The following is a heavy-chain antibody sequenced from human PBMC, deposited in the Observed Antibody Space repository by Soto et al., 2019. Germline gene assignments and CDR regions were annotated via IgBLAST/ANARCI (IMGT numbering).Heavy chain of an antibody. CDR1: GYPFTSYY. V-gene: IGHV1-46*01. J-gene: IGHJ4*02. D-gene: IGHD3-16*01. CDR3: AREMYTTRGSPFDY. CDR2: INPSSGST. Sequence: ASVKVSCKASGYPFTSYYVHWVRQAPGQGLEWVGFINPSSGSTSYAQKFQGRVTMTRDTSTSTVYMEVSSLRSEDTAVYYCAREMYTTRGSPFDYWGQRTLVTVSS.